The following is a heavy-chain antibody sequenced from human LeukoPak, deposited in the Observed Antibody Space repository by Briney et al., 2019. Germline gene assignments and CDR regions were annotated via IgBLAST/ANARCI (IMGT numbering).Heavy chain of an antibody. Sequence: ASVKVSCKASGYTVTGYDMHWVRQAPGQGLEWMGWINPNSGGTNYAQKFQGRVTMTRDTSISTAYMELSRLRSDDTAVYYCARVTSEVPYYYDSSGQVLDYWGQGTLVTVSS. V-gene: IGHV1-2*02. CDR3: ARVTSEVPYYYDSSGQVLDY. J-gene: IGHJ4*02. CDR2: INPNSGGT. D-gene: IGHD3-22*01. CDR1: GYTVTGYD.